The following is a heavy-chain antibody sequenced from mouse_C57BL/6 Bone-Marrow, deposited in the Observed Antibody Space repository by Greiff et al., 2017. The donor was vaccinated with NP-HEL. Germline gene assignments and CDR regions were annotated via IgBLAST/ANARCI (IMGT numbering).Heavy chain of an antibody. V-gene: IGHV5-17*01. Sequence: EVQRVESGGGLVKPGGSLKLSCAASGFTFSDYGMHWVRQAPEKELEWVAYISSGSSTIYYADTVKGRCTISRDDAKNTLFLQMTSLRSEDTAMSYYARVDLLWLRGNYFDYWGQGTTLTVSS. CDR2: ISSGSSTI. J-gene: IGHJ2*01. CDR1: GFTFSDYG. CDR3: ARVDLLWLRGNYFDY. D-gene: IGHD2-2*01.